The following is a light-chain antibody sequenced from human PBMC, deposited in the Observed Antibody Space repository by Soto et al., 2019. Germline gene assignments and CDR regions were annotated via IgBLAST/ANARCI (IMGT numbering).Light chain of an antibody. Sequence: DIQMTLSPSTLSGSVGDRVTITCRASQTISSWLAWYQQKPGKAPKLLIYPASTLQSGVPSRISGSGSGTEFTLTISSLQPEDFATYYCQQLNSYPRTFGGGTKVDIK. CDR2: PAS. J-gene: IGKJ4*01. CDR3: QQLNSYPRT. CDR1: QTISSW. V-gene: IGKV1-5*01.